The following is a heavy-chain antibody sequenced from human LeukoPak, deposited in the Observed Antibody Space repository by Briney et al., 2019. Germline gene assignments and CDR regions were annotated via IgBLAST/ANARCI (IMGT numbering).Heavy chain of an antibody. CDR2: IIPIFGTA. CDR1: GYTFTGYY. CDR3: ASLQVQLGIIGSLDY. V-gene: IGHV1-69*05. D-gene: IGHD1-1*01. J-gene: IGHJ4*02. Sequence: GASVKVSCKASGYTFTGYYMHWVRQAPGQGLEWMGRIIPIFGTANYAQKFQGRVTITTDESTSTAYMELSSLRSEDTAVYYCASLQVQLGIIGSLDYWGQGTLVTVSS.